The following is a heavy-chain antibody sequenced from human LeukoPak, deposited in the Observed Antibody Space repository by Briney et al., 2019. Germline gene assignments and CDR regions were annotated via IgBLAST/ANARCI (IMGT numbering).Heavy chain of an antibody. V-gene: IGHV3-74*01. J-gene: IGHJ4*02. Sequence: GGSLRLSCAASGFTFSSYWMHWVRQAPGKGLMWVSRINNDGSGTVYADSVEGRFTISRDNAKNTLYLQMNSLRAEDTAVYYCARGPKPLRYSDYWGQGTLVTVSS. CDR2: INNDGSGT. CDR3: ARGPKPLRYSDY. CDR1: GFTFSSYW. D-gene: IGHD3-9*01.